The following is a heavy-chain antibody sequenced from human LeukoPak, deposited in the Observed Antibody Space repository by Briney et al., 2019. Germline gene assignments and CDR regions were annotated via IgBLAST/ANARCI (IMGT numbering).Heavy chain of an antibody. CDR1: GGSISSYY. V-gene: IGHV4-59*08. CDR3: ARHILGPTSLIDY. Sequence: SETPSLTCTVSGGSISSYYWSWIRQPPGKGLEWIGYIYYSGSTNYNPSLRRRVTISVDTPKTQFSLRLGSVTAADTAVYYCARHILGPTSLIDYWGQGTLVTVSS. J-gene: IGHJ4*02. CDR2: IYYSGST. D-gene: IGHD1-26*01.